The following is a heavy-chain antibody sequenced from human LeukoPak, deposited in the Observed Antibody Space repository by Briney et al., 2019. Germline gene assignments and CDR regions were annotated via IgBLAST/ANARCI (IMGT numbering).Heavy chain of an antibody. D-gene: IGHD6-19*01. CDR2: IKQDGSEK. Sequence: GGSLRLSCAASGFTFSSYWMSWFRQAPGKGLEWVATIKQDGSEKYYVDSVKGRFTISRDNAKNSLYLQMNSLRAEDTAVYYCARPPSSSGWYQWGQGTLVTVSS. J-gene: IGHJ4*02. CDR3: ARPPSSSGWYQ. V-gene: IGHV3-7*01. CDR1: GFTFSSYW.